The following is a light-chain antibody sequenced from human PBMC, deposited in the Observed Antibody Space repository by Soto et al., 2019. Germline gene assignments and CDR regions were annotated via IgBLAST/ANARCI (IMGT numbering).Light chain of an antibody. CDR2: DVS. CDR1: SSDVGGYNY. V-gene: IGLV2-14*01. CDR3: SSYTSGSTRV. Sequence: QSALTQPASVSGSPGQSITISCTGTSSDVGGYNYVSWYQQHPGKAPKLMIYDVSNRPSGVSNRFSGSKSGNTASLTISGLRAGDEADYYCSSYTSGSTRVFGGGTQLTV. J-gene: IGLJ2*01.